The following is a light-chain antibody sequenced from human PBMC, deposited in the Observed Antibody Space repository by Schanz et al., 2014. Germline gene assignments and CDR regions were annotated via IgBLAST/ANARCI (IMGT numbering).Light chain of an antibody. Sequence: DIQMPQSPSSLSASVGDRVTITCRASQSIGTYLNWYQHKPGKAPNLLIYDASTLQRGVPSRFSGSGSGTDFTLTITSLQPEDFATYYCLQTYMTPPTFGPGTKLKIK. J-gene: IGKJ3*01. CDR3: LQTYMTPPT. V-gene: IGKV1-39*01. CDR1: QSIGTY. CDR2: DAS.